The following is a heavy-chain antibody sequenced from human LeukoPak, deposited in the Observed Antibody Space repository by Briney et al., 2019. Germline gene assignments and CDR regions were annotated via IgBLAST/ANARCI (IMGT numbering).Heavy chain of an antibody. V-gene: IGHV4-4*07. CDR2: IYTSGST. CDR1: GGSISSYH. CDR3: ARGAMRGNWFDP. J-gene: IGHJ5*02. D-gene: IGHD2-2*01. Sequence: SETLSLTCTVSGGSISSYHWSWIRQPAGKGLEWIGRIYTSGSTNYNPSLKSRVTMSVDTSKNQFSLKLSSVTAADTAVYYCARGAMRGNWFDPWGQGTLVTVSS.